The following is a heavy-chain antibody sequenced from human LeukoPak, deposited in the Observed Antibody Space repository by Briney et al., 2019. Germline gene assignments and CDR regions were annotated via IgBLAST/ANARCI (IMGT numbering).Heavy chain of an antibody. CDR1: GFTFSSYG. J-gene: IGHJ4*02. D-gene: IGHD3-10*01. CDR2: ISANGINT. Sequence: PGGTLRLSCAASGFTFSSYGMSWVRQAPGKGLHWLSAISANGINTYYADSVKGRFTISRDNSKNTLYLHMHSLRADGTALYYCAKDLHGAFDYWGQGILVTVSS. V-gene: IGHV3-23*01. CDR3: AKDLHGAFDY.